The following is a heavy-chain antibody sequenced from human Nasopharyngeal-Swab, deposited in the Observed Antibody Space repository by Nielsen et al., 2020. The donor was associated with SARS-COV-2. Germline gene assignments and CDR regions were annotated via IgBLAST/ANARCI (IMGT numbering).Heavy chain of an antibody. CDR1: GGSFSGYY. D-gene: IGHD3-22*01. CDR2: INHSGST. J-gene: IGHJ4*02. V-gene: IGHV4-34*01. CDR3: ERRNSSGTYYFDY. Sequence: SETLSLTCAVYGGSFSGYYWSWIRQPPGKGLEWIGEINHSGSTNYNPSLKSRVTISVDTSKNQFSLKLSSVTAADTAVYYCERRNSSGTYYFDYWGQGTLVTVSS.